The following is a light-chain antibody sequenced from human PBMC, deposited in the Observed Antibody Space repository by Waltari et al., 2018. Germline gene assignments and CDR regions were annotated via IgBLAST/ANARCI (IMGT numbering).Light chain of an antibody. J-gene: IGKJ3*01. CDR1: QSISTW. CDR3: QQAGSLPG. Sequence: DIQMTQSPSSVSASVGDRVTIACRASQSISTWLAWYQQKPGKAPKLLIYSASSLQSVAPSRVSGSGSGTDFTLTISSLQPEDSAIYFCQQAGSLPGFGPGTKLDIK. V-gene: IGKV1-12*01. CDR2: SAS.